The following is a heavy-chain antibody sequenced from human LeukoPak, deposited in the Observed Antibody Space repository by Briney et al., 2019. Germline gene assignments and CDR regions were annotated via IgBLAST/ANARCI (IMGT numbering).Heavy chain of an antibody. J-gene: IGHJ4*02. CDR3: AREESRDSYNHFDY. Sequence: SETLSLTCTVSGGSISTGSWNCIRQPPGKGLEWIGYIYSSGSTKYNPSLESRVSMSVDTSKNQFSLNLRSVTAADTAVYYCAREESRDSYNHFDYWGQGTLVTVSS. D-gene: IGHD5-24*01. CDR2: IYSSGST. V-gene: IGHV4-4*09. CDR1: GGSISTGS.